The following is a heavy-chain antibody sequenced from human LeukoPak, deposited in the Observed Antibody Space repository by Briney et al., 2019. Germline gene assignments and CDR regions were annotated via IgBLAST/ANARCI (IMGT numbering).Heavy chain of an antibody. CDR3: AKGGTVTTKNFDY. CDR2: ISGSGGST. CDR1: GFTFSSSA. D-gene: IGHD4-17*01. V-gene: IGHV3-23*01. J-gene: IGHJ4*02. Sequence: PGGSLRLSCAASGFTFSSSAMSWVRQAPGKGLEWVSAISGSGGSTYYADSVKGRFTISRDNSKNTLYLQMNSLRAEDTAVYYCAKGGTVTTKNFDYWGQGTLVTVSS.